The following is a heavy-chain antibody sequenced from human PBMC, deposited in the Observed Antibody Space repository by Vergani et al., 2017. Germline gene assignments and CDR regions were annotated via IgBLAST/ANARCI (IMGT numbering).Heavy chain of an antibody. CDR2: INHSGST. CDR3: ARLDPVATIRTQEDY. D-gene: IGHD5-12*01. Sequence: QVQLQQWGAGLLKPSETLSLTCAVYGGSFSGYYWSWIRQPPVKGLEWIGEINHSGSTNYNPSLKSRVTISVDTSKNQFSLKLSSVTAADTAVYYCARLDPVATIRTQEDYWGQGTLVTVSS. V-gene: IGHV4-34*01. J-gene: IGHJ4*02. CDR1: GGSFSGYY.